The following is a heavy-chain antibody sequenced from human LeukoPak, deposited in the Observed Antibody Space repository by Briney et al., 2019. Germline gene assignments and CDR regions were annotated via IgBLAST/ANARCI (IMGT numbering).Heavy chain of an antibody. V-gene: IGHV3-30*18. CDR3: AKDLTSIVVGATGLGY. D-gene: IGHD1-26*01. CDR1: GFTFSSNG. CDR2: ILFDGSNK. J-gene: IGHJ4*02. Sequence: GRSLRLSCAASGFTFSSNGMHWVRQAPGKGLEWVAVILFDGSNKYYADSVKGRFTISRDNSKNTLYLQMNSLRAEDTAVYYCAKDLTSIVVGATGLGYWGQGTLVTVSS.